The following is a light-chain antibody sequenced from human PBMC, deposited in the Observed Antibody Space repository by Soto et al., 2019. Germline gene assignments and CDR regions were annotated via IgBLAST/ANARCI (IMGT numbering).Light chain of an antibody. J-gene: IGLJ1*01. Sequence: QSALTQPASMSGSPGQSITISCTGTSSDVGSYNLVSWYQQFPDKAPKLIIYDGSERPSGVSDRFSGSKSGNTASLTISGLQAEDEADYYCSSYTDSSNYVFGTGTKLTVL. CDR2: DGS. CDR1: SSDVGSYNL. CDR3: SSYTDSSNYV. V-gene: IGLV2-14*02.